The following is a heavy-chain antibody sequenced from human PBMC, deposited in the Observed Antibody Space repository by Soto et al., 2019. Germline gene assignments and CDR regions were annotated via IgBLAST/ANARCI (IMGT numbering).Heavy chain of an antibody. CDR3: PRGGEMVDAYYFDY. CDR2: IILIFGTA. Sequence: SVKVSCKASGGTFSSYAISWVRQAPGQGLEWMGGIILIFGTANYAQKFQGRVTITADESTSTDYMELSSLRSEDTDVYYCPRGGEMVDAYYFDYWGQGTLVTVSS. V-gene: IGHV1-69*13. J-gene: IGHJ4*02. CDR1: GGTFSSYA. D-gene: IGHD3-10*01.